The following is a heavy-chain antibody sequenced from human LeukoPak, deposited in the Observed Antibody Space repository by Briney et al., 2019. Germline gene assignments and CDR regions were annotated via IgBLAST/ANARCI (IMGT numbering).Heavy chain of an antibody. CDR1: GGSISSSSYY. D-gene: IGHD3-10*01. Sequence: SETLSLTCTVSGGSISSSSYYWGWIRQPPGKGLEWIGRIYTSGSANYNPSLKSRVTMSVDTSKNQFSLKLSSVTAADTAVYYCARGPHYYGSGSYYNRGAVDYWGQGTLVTVSS. CDR2: IYTSGSA. V-gene: IGHV4-61*05. CDR3: ARGPHYYGSGSYYNRGAVDY. J-gene: IGHJ4*02.